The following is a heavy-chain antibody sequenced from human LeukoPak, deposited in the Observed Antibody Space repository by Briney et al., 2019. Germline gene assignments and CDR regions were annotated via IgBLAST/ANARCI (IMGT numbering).Heavy chain of an antibody. J-gene: IGHJ4*02. D-gene: IGHD5-18*01. V-gene: IGHV3-7*02. CDR1: GFTFRRFW. CDR3: ARAKYSYGLYYFDY. CDR2: IQPDGSEN. Sequence: PGGSLRLSCAASGFTFRRFWMSWVRQSPGKGLEWVANIQPDGSENYYVDAVKGRFTISRDNSKNTLYLQMNSLRAEDTAVYYCARAKYSYGLYYFDYWGKGTLVSVSS.